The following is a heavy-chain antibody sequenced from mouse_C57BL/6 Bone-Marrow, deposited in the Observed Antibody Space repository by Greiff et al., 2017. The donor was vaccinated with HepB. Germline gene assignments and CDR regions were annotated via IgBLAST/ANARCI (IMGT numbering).Heavy chain of an antibody. CDR1: GYTFTSYW. Sequence: VQLQQSGAELVKPGTSVKLSCKASGYTFTSYWMHWVKQRPGQGLEWIGVIDPSDSYTNYNQKFKGKATLTVDTSSSTAYMQLSSLTSEDSAVYYCAGDYYGSSYVPDYWGQGTTLTVSS. V-gene: IGHV1-59*01. CDR2: IDPSDSYT. J-gene: IGHJ2*01. D-gene: IGHD1-1*01. CDR3: AGDYYGSSYVPDY.